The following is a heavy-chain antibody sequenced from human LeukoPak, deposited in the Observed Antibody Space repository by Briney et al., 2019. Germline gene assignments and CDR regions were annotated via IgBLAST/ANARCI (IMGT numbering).Heavy chain of an antibody. CDR3: ARIESGYYDS. Sequence: WETLSLTCTVSGASISSFYWSWIRQPPGKGLEWIGYISNSGSTNYNPSLKSRVTISDDTSKNQFSLKLSSVTAADTAVYYCARIESGYYDSWGQGTLVPVSS. CDR1: GASISSFY. J-gene: IGHJ5*01. CDR2: ISNSGST. D-gene: IGHD3-22*01. V-gene: IGHV4-59*08.